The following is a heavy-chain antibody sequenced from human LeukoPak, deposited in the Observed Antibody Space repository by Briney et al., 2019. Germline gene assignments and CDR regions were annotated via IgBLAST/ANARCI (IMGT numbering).Heavy chain of an antibody. J-gene: IGHJ3*02. V-gene: IGHV3-23*01. CDR3: AKDRYYYDSSGYPRAFDI. CDR2: ISGSGGST. D-gene: IGHD3-22*01. Sequence: PGGSLRLSCAASGITFSGYAMSWARQAPGKGLEWVSAISGSGGSTYYADSVKGRFTISRDNSKNTLYLQMNSLRAEDTAVYYCAKDRYYYDSSGYPRAFDIWGQGTMVTVSS. CDR1: GITFSGYA.